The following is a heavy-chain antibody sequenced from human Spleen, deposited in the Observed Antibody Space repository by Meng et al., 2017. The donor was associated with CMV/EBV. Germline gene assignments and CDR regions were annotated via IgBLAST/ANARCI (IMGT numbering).Heavy chain of an antibody. V-gene: IGHV4-39*07. Sequence: SETLSLTCTVSGGSISSSSYYWGWIRQPPGKGLEWIGSIYYSGRTYYNPSLKSRVTISVDTSKNQFSLKLSSVTAADTAVYYCARAPYSGSYYVDYWGQGTLVTVSS. J-gene: IGHJ4*02. CDR1: GGSISSSSYY. CDR2: IYYSGRT. D-gene: IGHD1-26*01. CDR3: ARAPYSGSYYVDY.